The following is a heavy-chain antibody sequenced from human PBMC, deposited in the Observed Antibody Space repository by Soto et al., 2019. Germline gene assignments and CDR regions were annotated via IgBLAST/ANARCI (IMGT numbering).Heavy chain of an antibody. J-gene: IGHJ6*02. CDR3: ASDLVGASDSYGLDV. CDR1: GFTFSNYG. CDR2: IWHDGNNK. V-gene: IGHV3-33*01. Sequence: GGSLRLSCAASGFTFSNYGMHWVRQAPGKGLEWVAIIWHDGNNKYYADAVRGRFIISRDNSKNRLYLQMNSLRAEDTAVYYCASDLVGASDSYGLDVWGQGTPVTVSS. D-gene: IGHD1-26*01.